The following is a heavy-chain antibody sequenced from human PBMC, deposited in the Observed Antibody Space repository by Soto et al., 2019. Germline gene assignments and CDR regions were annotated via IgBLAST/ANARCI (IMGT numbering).Heavy chain of an antibody. Sequence: PGGSLRLSCAASGFTFSSYSMNWVRQAPGKGLEWVSSISSSSSYIYYADSVKGRFTISRDNAKNSLYLQMNSLRAEDTAVYYCARDHPVVVITTDGGYYGMDVWGQGTTVTVSS. D-gene: IGHD3-22*01. J-gene: IGHJ6*02. V-gene: IGHV3-21*01. CDR2: ISSSSSYI. CDR3: ARDHPVVVITTDGGYYGMDV. CDR1: GFTFSSYS.